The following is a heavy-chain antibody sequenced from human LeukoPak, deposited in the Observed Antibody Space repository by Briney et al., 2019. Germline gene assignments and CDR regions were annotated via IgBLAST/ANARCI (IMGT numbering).Heavy chain of an antibody. CDR3: ARDQKYYGSGSYSDPDY. Sequence: GASVKVSCKASGYTFTGYYMHWVRQAPGQGLEWMGRINPNSGGTNYAQKFQGRVIMTRDTSISTAYMELSRLRSDDTAVYYCARDQKYYGSGSYSDPDYWGQGTLVTVSS. V-gene: IGHV1-2*06. CDR1: GYTFTGYY. J-gene: IGHJ4*02. CDR2: INPNSGGT. D-gene: IGHD3-10*01.